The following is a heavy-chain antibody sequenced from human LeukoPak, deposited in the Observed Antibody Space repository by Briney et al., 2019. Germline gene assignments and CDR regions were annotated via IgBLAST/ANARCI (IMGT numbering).Heavy chain of an antibody. CDR2: ISSSSSYI. CDR3: ARYSGSPSWFDP. J-gene: IGHJ5*02. CDR1: GFTFSSYS. D-gene: IGHD1-26*01. V-gene: IGHV3-21*01. Sequence: PGGSLRLSCAASGFTFSSYSMNWVRQAPGKGLEWVSSISSSSSYIYYADSVKGRFTISRDNAKSSLYLQMNSLRAEDTAVYYCARYSGSPSWFDPWGQGTLVTVSS.